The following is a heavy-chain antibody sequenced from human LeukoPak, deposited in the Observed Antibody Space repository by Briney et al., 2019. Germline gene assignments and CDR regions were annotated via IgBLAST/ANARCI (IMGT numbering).Heavy chain of an antibody. CDR3: AKDHYYDSSGYSLDY. D-gene: IGHD3-22*01. CDR1: GVTFSSYA. V-gene: IGHV3-23*01. J-gene: IGHJ4*02. CDR2: ISGSGGST. Sequence: GGSLRLSCAASGVTFSSYAMSWVRQAPGKGLEWVSAISGSGGSTYYADSVKGRFTISRDNSKNTLYLQMNSLRAEDTGVYYCAKDHYYDSSGYSLDYWGQGTPVTVSS.